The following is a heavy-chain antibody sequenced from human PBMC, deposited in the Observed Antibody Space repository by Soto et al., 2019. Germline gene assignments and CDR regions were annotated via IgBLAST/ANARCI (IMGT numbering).Heavy chain of an antibody. CDR1: GFTFSSYE. J-gene: IGHJ4*02. Sequence: GGSLRLSCAASGFTFSSYEMNWVRQAPGKGLEWVSYISSNGSTIYYADSVKGRFTISRDNAKNSLYLQMNSLRAEDTAVYYCARGGIRYCSSTSCYKGVDYWGQGTLVTVSS. V-gene: IGHV3-48*03. D-gene: IGHD2-2*02. CDR2: ISSNGSTI. CDR3: ARGGIRYCSSTSCYKGVDY.